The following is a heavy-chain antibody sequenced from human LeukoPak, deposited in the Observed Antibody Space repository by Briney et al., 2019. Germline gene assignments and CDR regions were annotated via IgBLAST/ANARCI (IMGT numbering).Heavy chain of an antibody. D-gene: IGHD6-19*01. CDR1: GFTFSSYG. V-gene: IGHV3-30*18. CDR2: ISYDGSNK. Sequence: GRSLTLSCAASGFTFSSYGMHWVRQAPGKGLEWVAVISYDGSNKYYADSVKGRFAISRDNSKNTLYLQMNSLRAEDTAVYYCAKDLSSGWCDYWGQGTLVTVSS. CDR3: AKDLSSGWCDY. J-gene: IGHJ4*02.